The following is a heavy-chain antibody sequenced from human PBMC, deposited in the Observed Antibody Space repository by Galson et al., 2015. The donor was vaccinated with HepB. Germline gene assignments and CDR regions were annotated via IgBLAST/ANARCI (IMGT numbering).Heavy chain of an antibody. Sequence: SCKASGGTFSSYAMHWVRQAPGKGLEWVAVISYDGSNKYYADSVKGRFTISRDNSKNTLYLQMNSLRAEDTAVYYCARNSDYYDSSGYYSHFGYWGQGTLVTVSS. D-gene: IGHD3-22*01. CDR3: ARNSDYYDSSGYYSHFGY. V-gene: IGHV3-30*04. CDR1: GGTFSSYA. CDR2: ISYDGSNK. J-gene: IGHJ4*02.